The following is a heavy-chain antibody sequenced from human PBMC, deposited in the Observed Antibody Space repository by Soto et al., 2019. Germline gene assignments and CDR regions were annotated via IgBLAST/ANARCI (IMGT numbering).Heavy chain of an antibody. V-gene: IGHV1-58*01. CDR2: IVVGSGNT. CDR1: GFTFTSSA. CDR3: AAVGVVAGGYTGDYYYGMDV. Sequence: QMQLVQSGPEVKKPGTSVKVSCKASGFTFTSSAVQWVRQARGQRLEWIGWIVVGSGNTNYAQKFQERVTITRDMSTSTAYMELSSLRSEDTAVYYCAAVGVVAGGYTGDYYYGMDVWGQGTTVTVSS. J-gene: IGHJ6*02. D-gene: IGHD5-18*01.